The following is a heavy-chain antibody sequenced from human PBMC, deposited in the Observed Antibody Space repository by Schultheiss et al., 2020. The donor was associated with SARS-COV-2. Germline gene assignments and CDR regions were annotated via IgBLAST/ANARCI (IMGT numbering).Heavy chain of an antibody. Sequence: GESLKISCAASGFTFSSYAMHWVRQAPGKGLEWVAVISYDGSNKYYADSVKGRFTISRDNSKNTLYLQMNSLRAEDTAVYYCARDRTPAPDYYMDVWGKGTTVTVSS. V-gene: IGHV3-30*04. D-gene: IGHD1-1*01. CDR1: GFTFSSYA. J-gene: IGHJ6*03. CDR2: ISYDGSNK. CDR3: ARDRTPAPDYYMDV.